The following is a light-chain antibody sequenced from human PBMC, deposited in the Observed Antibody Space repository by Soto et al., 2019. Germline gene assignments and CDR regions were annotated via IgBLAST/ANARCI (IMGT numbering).Light chain of an antibody. J-gene: IGKJ1*01. V-gene: IGKV3-20*01. CDR2: GAS. CDR3: HQYGSSPRT. Sequence: EIVLTQSPGTLSLSPGERATLSCRASQSVTSNYLAWYQQKPGQAPRLLMYGASSRATGIPDRFSGSGSGTDFTLTVSRLEPEDFPVYYCHQYGSSPRTFGQGTKVEIK. CDR1: QSVTSNY.